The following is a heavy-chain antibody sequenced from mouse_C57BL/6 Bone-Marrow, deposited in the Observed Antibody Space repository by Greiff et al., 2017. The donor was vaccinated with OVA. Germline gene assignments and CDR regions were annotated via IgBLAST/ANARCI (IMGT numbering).Heavy chain of an antibody. J-gene: IGHJ1*03. V-gene: IGHV5-4*01. CDR3: AREEGRAPLLHWYFDV. CDR2: ISDGGSYT. D-gene: IGHD1-1*01. Sequence: EVMLVESGGGLVKPGGSLKLSCAASGFTFSSYAMSWVRQTPEKRLEWVATISDGGSYTYYPDNVKGRFTISRDNAKNNLYLQMSHLKSEDTAMYYWAREEGRAPLLHWYFDVWGTGTTVTVSS. CDR1: GFTFSSYA.